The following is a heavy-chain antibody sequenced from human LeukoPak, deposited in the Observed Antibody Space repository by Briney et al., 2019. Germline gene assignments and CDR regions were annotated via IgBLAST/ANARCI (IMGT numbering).Heavy chain of an antibody. CDR2: FDSEDGET. J-gene: IGHJ4*02. CDR3: ATASVAVLLWFGELFS. D-gene: IGHD3-10*01. CDR1: GYTLTELS. Sequence: ASVKVSCKVSGYTLTELSMHWVRQAPGKGLEWMGGFDSEDGETIYAQKFQGRVTMTEDTSTDTAYMELSSLRSEDTAVYYCATASVAVLLWFGELFSWGQGTLVTVSS. V-gene: IGHV1-24*01.